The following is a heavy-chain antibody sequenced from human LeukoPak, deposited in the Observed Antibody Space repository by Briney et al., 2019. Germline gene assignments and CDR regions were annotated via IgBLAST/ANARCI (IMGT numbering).Heavy chain of an antibody. J-gene: IGHJ4*02. CDR1: GFTFSSYA. CDR2: ISGSGSGGST. Sequence: GGSLRLSCAASGFTFSSYAMSWVRQAPGKGLEWVSAISGSGSGGSTYYADSVKGRFTISRDNSKNTLYLQMNSLRAEDTAVYYCAKSSPPPLRYWGQGTLVTVSS. CDR3: AKSSPPPLRY. V-gene: IGHV3-23*01.